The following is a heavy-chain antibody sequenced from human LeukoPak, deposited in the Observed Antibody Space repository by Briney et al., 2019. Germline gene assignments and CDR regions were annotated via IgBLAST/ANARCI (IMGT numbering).Heavy chain of an antibody. D-gene: IGHD5-18*01. CDR1: GGSISSSSAY. V-gene: IGHV4-39*01. J-gene: IGHJ4*02. CDR3: VSPRGFSYGYFDY. Sequence: AETLSLTCTVSGGSISSSSAYWGRIRQPPGKGLECIGSIYYSKNTYYNPSLKSRVTISADTSKNQFSLTLGSVSATDTAVYYCVSPRGFSYGYFDYWGQGTLVSVSS. CDR2: IYYSKNT.